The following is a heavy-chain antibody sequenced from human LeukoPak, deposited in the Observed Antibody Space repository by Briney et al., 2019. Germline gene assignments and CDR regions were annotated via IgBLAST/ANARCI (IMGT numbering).Heavy chain of an antibody. J-gene: IGHJ5*02. Sequence: SETLSLTCTVSGGSISSYYWSWIRQPPGKGLEWIGYIYYSGSTNYNPSLKSRVTISVDTSKNQFSLKLSSVTAADTAVYYCAREDCTSAVCQNWFDPWGQGTLVTVSS. D-gene: IGHD2-8*01. CDR2: IYYSGST. V-gene: IGHV4-59*01. CDR1: GGSISSYY. CDR3: AREDCTSAVCQNWFDP.